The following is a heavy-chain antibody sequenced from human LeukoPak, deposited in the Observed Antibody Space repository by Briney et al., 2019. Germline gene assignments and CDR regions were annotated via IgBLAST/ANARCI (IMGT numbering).Heavy chain of an antibody. V-gene: IGHV3-21*01. D-gene: IGHD1-26*01. Sequence: PGGSLRLSCAASGFTFSSYSMNWVRQAPGKGLEWVSSISSSSSYIYYADSVKGRFTISRDNAKNSLYLQMNSLRAEDTAVYHCARDPPYSGSYFQHWGQGTLVTVSS. CDR1: GFTFSSYS. CDR2: ISSSSSYI. J-gene: IGHJ1*01. CDR3: ARDPPYSGSYFQH.